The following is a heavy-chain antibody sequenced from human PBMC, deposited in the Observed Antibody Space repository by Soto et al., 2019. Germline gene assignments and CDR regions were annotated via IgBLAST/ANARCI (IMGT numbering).Heavy chain of an antibody. D-gene: IGHD6-6*01. J-gene: IGHJ4*02. V-gene: IGHV4-59*01. CDR2: VYHSGST. Sequence: SETLSLTCSVSGGSMRNYHWNWIRQPPGRGLEWIGYVYHSGSTNYNPSLKSRVSMSVDVSRNHFSLTLHSVTAADTAVYFCTSSYSTSSAPDYWGQGTLVTVSS. CDR1: GGSMRNYH. CDR3: TSSYSTSSAPDY.